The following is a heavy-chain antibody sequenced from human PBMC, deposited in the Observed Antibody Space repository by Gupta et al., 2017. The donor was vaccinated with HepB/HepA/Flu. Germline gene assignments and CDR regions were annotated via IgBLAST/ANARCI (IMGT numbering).Heavy chain of an antibody. CDR1: GFTFSSYA. V-gene: IGHV3-23*01. D-gene: IGHD3-16*01. CDR2: ISGSGGST. CDR3: AKVGKGYDYVWGSYDFDY. J-gene: IGHJ4*02. Sequence: EVQLLESGGGLVQPGGSLRLSCAASGFTFSSYAMSWVRQAPGKGLEWVSAISGSGGSTYYADSVKGRFTISRDNSKNTLYLQMNSLRAEDTAVYYCAKVGKGYDYVWGSYDFDYWGQGTLVTVSS.